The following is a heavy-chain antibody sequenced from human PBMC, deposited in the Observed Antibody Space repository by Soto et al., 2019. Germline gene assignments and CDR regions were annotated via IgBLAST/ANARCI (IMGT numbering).Heavy chain of an antibody. Sequence: GGSLRLSCAASGFTFSSYGMHWVRQAPGKGLEWVAVIWYDGSNKYYADSVKGRFTISRDNSKNTLYLQMNSLRAEDTAVYYCARDPQLWLLVSDYYYGMDVWGQGTTVTVSS. CDR3: ARDPQLWLLVSDYYYGMDV. D-gene: IGHD5-18*01. CDR2: IWYDGSNK. V-gene: IGHV3-33*01. J-gene: IGHJ6*02. CDR1: GFTFSSYG.